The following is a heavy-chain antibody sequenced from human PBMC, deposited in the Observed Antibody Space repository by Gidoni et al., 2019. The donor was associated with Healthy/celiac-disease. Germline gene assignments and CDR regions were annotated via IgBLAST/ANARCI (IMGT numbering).Heavy chain of an antibody. CDR3: ARDWNYYTSGSYSTFDF. J-gene: IGHJ4*02. Sequence: QVQLVESGGGVVQPGRSLRLSCAAPGFTFSGYAMYWVRQAPGKGWGWVAVISYDGRDKYYADSVKGRFTSSRDNYKNTLYLQMDSLRAEDTAVYYCARDWNYYTSGSYSTFDFWGQGTLVTVSS. V-gene: IGHV3-30*04. CDR2: ISYDGRDK. CDR1: GFTFSGYA. D-gene: IGHD3-10*01.